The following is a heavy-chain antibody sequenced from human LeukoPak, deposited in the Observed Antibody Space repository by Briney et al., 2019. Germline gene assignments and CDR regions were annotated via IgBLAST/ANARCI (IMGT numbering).Heavy chain of an antibody. D-gene: IGHD3-22*01. CDR3: ARGTMNLDY. V-gene: IGHV1-2*02. Sequence: ASVKVSCKTSGYSFTGYYMHWVRQAPGQGLEWMGWINPYSGDTVYAQKFQGRLTVTRDTSISTAYKELSRLRPDDTAVYYCARGTMNLDYWGQGSLVTVSS. CDR2: INPYSGDT. J-gene: IGHJ4*02. CDR1: GYSFTGYY.